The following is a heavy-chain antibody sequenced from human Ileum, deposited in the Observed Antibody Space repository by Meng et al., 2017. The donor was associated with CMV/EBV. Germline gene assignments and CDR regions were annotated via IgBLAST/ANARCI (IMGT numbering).Heavy chain of an antibody. CDR2: INPIGGTT. D-gene: IGHD3-22*01. Sequence: GSSLVICYAAAYFFTNYYMHKLRRDPALGLEWMAMINPIGGTTRYTQKFQGRVTMTRDTSTSTVYMELSSLRSEDTAVYYCARGGGRDYYCDSGYLIDYWGQGTLVTVSS. V-gene: IGHV1-46*01. J-gene: IGHJ4*02. CDR1: AYFFTNYY. CDR3: ARGGGRDYYCDSGYLIDY.